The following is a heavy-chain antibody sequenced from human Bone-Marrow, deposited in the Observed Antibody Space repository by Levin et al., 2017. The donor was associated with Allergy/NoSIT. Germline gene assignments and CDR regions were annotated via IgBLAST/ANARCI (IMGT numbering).Heavy chain of an antibody. J-gene: IGHJ1*01. Sequence: SCTVSGGSISSGDYYWSWIRQPPGKGLEWIGYIYYSGSTYYNPSLKSRVTISVDTSKNQFSLKLSSVTAADTAVYYCASYGSGSRAEYFQHWGQGTLVTVSS. D-gene: IGHD3-10*01. CDR2: IYYSGST. V-gene: IGHV4-30-4*01. CDR1: GGSISSGDYY. CDR3: ASYGSGSRAEYFQH.